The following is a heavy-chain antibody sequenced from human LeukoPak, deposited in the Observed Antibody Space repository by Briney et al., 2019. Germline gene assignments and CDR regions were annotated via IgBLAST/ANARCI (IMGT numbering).Heavy chain of an antibody. J-gene: IGHJ4*02. CDR2: VNWSPGSE. V-gene: IGHV3-9*01. CDR3: ARMNYVSSGWGAPFDY. CDR1: GFIFNEYA. Sequence: GRSLRLSCAASGFIFNEYAMHWVRQAPGKGLEWVSSVNWSPGSEAYADSVKGRFTISRDNAKNSLYLQMNNLRAEDTAVYYCARMNYVSSGWGAPFDYWGQGTLVTVSS. D-gene: IGHD1-7*01.